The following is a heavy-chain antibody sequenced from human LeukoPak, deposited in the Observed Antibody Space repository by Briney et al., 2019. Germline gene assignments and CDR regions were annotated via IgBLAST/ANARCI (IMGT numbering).Heavy chain of an antibody. J-gene: IGHJ4*02. V-gene: IGHV1-2*02. Sequence: ASVKVSCKASGYSFADYYMHWVRQAPGQGLEWMGWINPNSGGTNYAQKFQGRVTMTRDTSISTAYMELSRLRSDDTAVYYCARTPGAAAGTYYWGQGTLVTVSS. D-gene: IGHD6-13*01. CDR1: GYSFADYY. CDR3: ARTPGAAAGTYY. CDR2: INPNSGGT.